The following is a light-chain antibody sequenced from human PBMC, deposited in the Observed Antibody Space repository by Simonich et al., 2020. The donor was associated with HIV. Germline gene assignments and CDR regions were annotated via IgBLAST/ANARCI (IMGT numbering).Light chain of an antibody. Sequence: QSALTQPASVSGSPGQSITISCTGTSSYVGGYNYVSWYQQHPGKAPKLMIYDVSKRPSGVSNRFSGSKSSNTASLTISGLQAEDEADYYCSSYTSSSTLVFGGVTKLTVL. CDR2: DVS. J-gene: IGLJ2*01. V-gene: IGLV2-14*01. CDR3: SSYTSSSTLV. CDR1: SSYVGGYNY.